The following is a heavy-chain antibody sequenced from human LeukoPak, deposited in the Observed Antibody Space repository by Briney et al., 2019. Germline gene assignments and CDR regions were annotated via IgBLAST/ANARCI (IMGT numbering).Heavy chain of an antibody. CDR2: IYNSGST. CDR1: GGSINSHY. CDR3: ARERVGATGHYFDY. V-gene: IGHV4-59*11. J-gene: IGHJ4*02. Sequence: SETLSLTCTASGGSINSHYWSWIRQPPGKGLEWIGYIYNSGSTDYSPSLKSRVTILVDTSKNQFSLKLSSVTAADTAVYYCARERVGATGHYFDYWGQGTLVTVSS. D-gene: IGHD1-26*01.